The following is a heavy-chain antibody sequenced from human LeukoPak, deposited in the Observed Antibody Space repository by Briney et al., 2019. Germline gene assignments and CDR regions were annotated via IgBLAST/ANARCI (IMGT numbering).Heavy chain of an antibody. CDR1: GFTFDDYT. D-gene: IGHD5-18*01. V-gene: IGHV3-43*01. J-gene: IGHJ6*02. CDR3: AKGDGYSYGYYYYGMDV. CDR2: ISWDGGST. Sequence: GGSLRLSSAASGFTFDDYTMHWVRQAPGEGLEWVSLISWDGGSTYYADSVKGRFTISRDNSKNSLYLQMNSPRTEDTALYYCAKGDGYSYGYYYYGMDVWGQGTTVTVSS.